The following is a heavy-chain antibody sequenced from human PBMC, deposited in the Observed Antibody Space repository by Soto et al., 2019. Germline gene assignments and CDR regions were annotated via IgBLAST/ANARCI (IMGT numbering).Heavy chain of an antibody. D-gene: IGHD1-26*01. CDR2: IFSGGNA. CDR3: VKEFSGAFDY. J-gene: IGHJ4*02. Sequence: GGSLRLSCAVSGVTVNSNFMSWVRQAPGKGLEWVSVIFSGGNADYADSVKGRFIMSRDISKNTLYLQMNSLRAEDTAVYFCVKEFSGAFDYWGQGTLVTVSS. CDR1: GVTVNSNF. V-gene: IGHV3-53*01.